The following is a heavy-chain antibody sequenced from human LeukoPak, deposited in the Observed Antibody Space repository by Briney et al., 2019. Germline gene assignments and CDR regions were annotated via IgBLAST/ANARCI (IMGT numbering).Heavy chain of an antibody. CDR2: ISTYNGNT. Sequence: GASVKVSCKASGYTFTGYYMHWVRQAPGQGLEWMGWISTYNGNTNYAQKFQGRVNMTTDTSTSTAYMELRSLRSDDTAVYYCARDQGYYFDYWGQGTLVTVSS. J-gene: IGHJ4*02. V-gene: IGHV1-18*04. CDR1: GYTFTGYY. CDR3: ARDQGYYFDY.